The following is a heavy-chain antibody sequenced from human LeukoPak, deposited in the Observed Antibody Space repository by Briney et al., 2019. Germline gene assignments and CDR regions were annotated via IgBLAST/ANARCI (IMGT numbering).Heavy chain of an antibody. CDR3: ARAGKWLRSWYFDL. CDR1: GGSISSSSYY. V-gene: IGHV4-39*07. J-gene: IGHJ2*01. D-gene: IGHD6-19*01. Sequence: SETLSLTCTVSGGSISSSSYYWGWIRQPPGKGLEWIGSIYYSGSTYYNPSLKSRVTISLDTSKNQFSLKLTSVTAADTAVYYCARAGKWLRSWYFDLWGRGTLVTVSS. CDR2: IYYSGST.